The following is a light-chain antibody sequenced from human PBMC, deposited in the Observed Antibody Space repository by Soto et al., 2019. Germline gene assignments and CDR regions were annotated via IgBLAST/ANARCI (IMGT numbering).Light chain of an antibody. CDR1: QDLRDD. V-gene: IGKV1-27*01. CDR2: AAS. CDR3: QRSHSALLA. Sequence: DSQITQSPSHLSACVGDRVTMTCRARQDLRDDVAWYQQKPGGVPKLLIYAASTLPSGVPARFTGGGFGTDFTLTISRLRPEDVGTHCCQRSHSALLAFGPGTKVDLK. J-gene: IGKJ3*01.